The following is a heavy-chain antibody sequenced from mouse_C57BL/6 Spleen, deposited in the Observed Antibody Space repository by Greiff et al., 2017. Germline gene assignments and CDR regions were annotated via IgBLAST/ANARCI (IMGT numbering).Heavy chain of an antibody. Sequence: QVQLQQPGAELVKPGASVKLSCKASGYTFTSYWMHWVKQRPGQGLEWIGMIHPNSGSTNYNEKFKSKATLTVDKSSSTAYMQLSSLTSEDSAVYYCARSLFEDYFDYWGQGTTLTVSS. CDR1: GYTFTSYW. CDR2: IHPNSGST. CDR3: ARSLFEDYFDY. D-gene: IGHD6-1*01. J-gene: IGHJ2*01. V-gene: IGHV1-64*01.